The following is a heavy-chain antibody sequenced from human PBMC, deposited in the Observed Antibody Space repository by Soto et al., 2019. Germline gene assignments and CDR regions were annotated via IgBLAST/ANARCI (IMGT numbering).Heavy chain of an antibody. D-gene: IGHD4-17*01. CDR1: GGTLNSYT. V-gene: IGHV1-69*01. Sequence: QVQLVQSGAEVKKPGSSVRVSCKASGGTLNSYTISWVRQAPGQGLEWMGGFIPVIGTTDYAQKFQGRVTITAGQSTGTAYLDLFSLRSEDTAIYYCSISNSYGRGDFWGQGTLVTVSS. J-gene: IGHJ4*02. CDR2: FIPVIGTT. CDR3: SISNSYGRGDF.